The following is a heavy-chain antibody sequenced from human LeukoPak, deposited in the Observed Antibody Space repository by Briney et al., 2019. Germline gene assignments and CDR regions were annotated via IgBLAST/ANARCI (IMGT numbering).Heavy chain of an antibody. J-gene: IGHJ4*02. CDR1: GGSISRSHYN. D-gene: IGHD1-26*01. CDR2: VAYGGTN. V-gene: IGHV4-39*01. Sequence: SETLSLTCTVSGGSISRSHYNWGWIRQPPGTGLEWIASVAYGGTNYYSPSLKRRLTISLDPSKNLLSLKIKSVTAADTAVYYCAGYRIAGGPVFDFWGQRTLVTVSS. CDR3: AGYRIAGGPVFDF.